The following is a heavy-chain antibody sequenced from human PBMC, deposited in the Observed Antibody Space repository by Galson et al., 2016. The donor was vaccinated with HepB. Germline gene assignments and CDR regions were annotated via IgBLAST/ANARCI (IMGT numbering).Heavy chain of an antibody. Sequence: QSGAEVKKPGESLKISCQASGYRFSSHWIGWVRQMPGKGLEWMGIIYAGDSDTRYSPSFQGQVTFSADKSISTAYLQWSSLKASDTAMYYCASLALSKSYGFWSGSPKYDYGVDVWDQGTTVTVS. V-gene: IGHV5-51*01. CDR1: GYRFSSHW. CDR3: ASLALSKSYGFWSGSPKYDYGVDV. D-gene: IGHD3-3*01. CDR2: IYAGDSDT. J-gene: IGHJ6*02.